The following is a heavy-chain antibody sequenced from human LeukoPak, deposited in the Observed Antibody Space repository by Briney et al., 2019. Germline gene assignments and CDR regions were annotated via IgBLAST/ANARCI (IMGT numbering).Heavy chain of an antibody. CDR1: GFTFSSYA. CDR3: AKGLDIVVPYYAMDV. Sequence: PGRSLRLSCAASGFTFSSYAMSWVRQAPGKGLEWVSAISGSGGSTYYADSVKGRFTISRDNSKNTLYLQMNSLRAEDTAVYYCAKGLDIVVPYYAMDVWGQGTTVTVSS. CDR2: ISGSGGST. J-gene: IGHJ6*02. D-gene: IGHD2-2*01. V-gene: IGHV3-23*01.